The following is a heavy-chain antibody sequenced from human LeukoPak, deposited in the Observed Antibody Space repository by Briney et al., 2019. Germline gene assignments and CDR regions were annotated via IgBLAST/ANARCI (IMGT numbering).Heavy chain of an antibody. D-gene: IGHD3-3*01. V-gene: IGHV3-30-3*01. Sequence: GGSLRLSCAASGFTFSSYAMHWVRQAPGKGLEWVAVISYDGSNKYYADSVKGRFTISRDNSKNTLYLQMNSLRAEDTAVYYCARNTYYDFWSGYHATYYYYMDVWGKGTTVTVSS. J-gene: IGHJ6*03. CDR1: GFTFSSYA. CDR2: ISYDGSNK. CDR3: ARNTYYDFWSGYHATYYYYMDV.